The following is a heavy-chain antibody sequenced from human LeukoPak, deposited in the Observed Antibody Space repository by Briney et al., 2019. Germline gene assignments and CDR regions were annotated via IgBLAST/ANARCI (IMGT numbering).Heavy chain of an antibody. Sequence: ASVKVSCKSSGYIFTAYYIHWVRQAPGQGPEWMGCINPNSGGTNYAQRFQGRVSMTTDTSLTTTYMEVSRLRSDDTAIYYCARSSSSWDIDYWGQGALVTVSS. V-gene: IGHV1-2*02. D-gene: IGHD6-13*01. CDR2: INPNSGGT. J-gene: IGHJ4*02. CDR3: ARSSSSWDIDY. CDR1: GYIFTAYY.